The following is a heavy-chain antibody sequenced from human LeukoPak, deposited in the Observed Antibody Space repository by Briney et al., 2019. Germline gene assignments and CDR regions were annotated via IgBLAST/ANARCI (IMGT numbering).Heavy chain of an antibody. V-gene: IGHV3-7*01. CDR2: INQDGSDR. Sequence: GGSLRLSCVASGFTFSAYWMTWVRQAPGKGLEWVANINQDGSDRYYVDSVKGRFTISRDNAKSSAYLQMKSLRAEDAAVYYCARGYPNDYWGQGTVVTVSA. J-gene: IGHJ4*02. CDR1: GFTFSAYW. CDR3: ARGYPNDY. D-gene: IGHD2-2*02.